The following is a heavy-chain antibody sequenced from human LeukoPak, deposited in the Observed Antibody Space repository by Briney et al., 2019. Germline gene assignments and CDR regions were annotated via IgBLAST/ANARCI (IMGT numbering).Heavy chain of an antibody. CDR1: GYSFTSYW. D-gene: IGHD1-26*01. CDR2: IYPGDSDT. V-gene: IGHV5-51*01. CDR3: ARRGSYSQRYPTAFDI. Sequence: PGESLKISCKGSGYSFTSYWIGWVRQMPGKGLEWMGIIYPGDSDTRYSPSFQGQVTISADKSISTAYLQWSSLKASDTAMYYCARRGSYSQRYPTAFDIWGQGTMVTVSS. J-gene: IGHJ3*02.